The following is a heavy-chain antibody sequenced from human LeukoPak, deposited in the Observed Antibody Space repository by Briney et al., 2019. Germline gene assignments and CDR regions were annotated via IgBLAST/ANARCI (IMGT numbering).Heavy chain of an antibody. CDR3: ARDTSGSLGHY. Sequence: SVKVSCKASGYTFTGYYMHWVRQAPGQGLEWIGRINPNSGGTNYAQKFQGRVTMTRDTSISTAYMELSRLRSDDTAVYYCARDTSGSLGHYWGQRTLVTVSS. CDR2: INPNSGGT. CDR1: GYTFTGYY. V-gene: IGHV1-2*06. D-gene: IGHD1-26*01. J-gene: IGHJ4*02.